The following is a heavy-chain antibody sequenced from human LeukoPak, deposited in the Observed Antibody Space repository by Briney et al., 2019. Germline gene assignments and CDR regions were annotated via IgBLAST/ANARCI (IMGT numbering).Heavy chain of an antibody. V-gene: IGHV1-2*06. CDR2: IGVNSGDT. CDR1: GYSFTGSY. D-gene: IGHD3-16*01. Sequence: ASVKVSCKTSGYSFTGSYVHWVRQLPGQGLEWMGRIGVNSGDTYLAQKFQGRVTLTRDTSTSTDYLELSSLNSDDSAVYYCARYIGGSGWCWGQGALVTVSS. J-gene: IGHJ4*02. CDR3: ARYIGGSGWC.